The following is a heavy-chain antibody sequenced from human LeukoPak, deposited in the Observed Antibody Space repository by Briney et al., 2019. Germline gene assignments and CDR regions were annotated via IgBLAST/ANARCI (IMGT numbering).Heavy chain of an antibody. V-gene: IGHV1-69*13. CDR1: GGIFSSFA. D-gene: IGHD2-2*01. J-gene: IGHJ4*02. Sequence: GASVKVSCKTSGGIFSSFAISWVPQAPGQGLEWMGGILPIFGTANYAQKFQGRVTITADESTSTAYMELSSLRSEDTAVYYCASLGGGYCSSTSCLEDYWGQGTLVTVSS. CDR3: ASLGGGYCSSTSCLEDY. CDR2: ILPIFGTA.